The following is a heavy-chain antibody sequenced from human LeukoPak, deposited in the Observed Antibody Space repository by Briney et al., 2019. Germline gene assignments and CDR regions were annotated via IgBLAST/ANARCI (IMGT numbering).Heavy chain of an antibody. CDR2: ISYDGSNK. D-gene: IGHD6-19*01. CDR3: ARDPSGRGGWPDDYFDY. Sequence: GGSLRLSCAASGFTFSSYAMHWVRQAPGKGLEWVAVISYDGSNKYYADSVKGRFTISRDNSKNTLYLQMNSLRAEDTAVYYCARDPSGRGGWPDDYFDYWGQGTLVTVSS. CDR1: GFTFSSYA. J-gene: IGHJ4*02. V-gene: IGHV3-30-3*01.